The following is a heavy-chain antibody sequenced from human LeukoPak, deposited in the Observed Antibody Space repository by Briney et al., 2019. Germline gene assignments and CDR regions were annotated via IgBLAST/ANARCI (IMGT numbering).Heavy chain of an antibody. D-gene: IGHD5-24*01. Sequence: ASVKVSCKASGYTFTGYYMHWVRQAPGQGLEWMGWISAYNGNTNYAQKLQGRVTMTTDTSTSTAYMELRSLRADDTAVYYCARVEMATITQITYFDYWGQGTLVTVSS. J-gene: IGHJ4*02. CDR2: ISAYNGNT. CDR3: ARVEMATITQITYFDY. V-gene: IGHV1-18*04. CDR1: GYTFTGYY.